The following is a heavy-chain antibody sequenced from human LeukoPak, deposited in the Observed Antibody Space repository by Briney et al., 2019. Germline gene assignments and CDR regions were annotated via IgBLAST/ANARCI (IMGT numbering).Heavy chain of an antibody. CDR2: IHYTGST. CDR1: GGSIRSYY. CDR3: ARHSSSWYPNY. V-gene: IGHV4-59*08. J-gene: IGHJ4*02. Sequence: SETLSLTCTVSGGSIRSYYWSWIRQPPGKGLEWIGYIHYTGSTNYNPSLKSRVTISVDTSKNQFSLQLSSVTATDTAVYFCARHSSSWYPNYWGQGTLVTVSS. D-gene: IGHD6-13*01.